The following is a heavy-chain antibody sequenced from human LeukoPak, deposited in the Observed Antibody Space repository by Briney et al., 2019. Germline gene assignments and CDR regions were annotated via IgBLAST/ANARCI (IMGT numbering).Heavy chain of an antibody. V-gene: IGHV3-23*01. Sequence: GGSLRLSCAASEFTFSSYAMSWVRQAPGKGLEWVSTIGNGGGSTYYADSVKGRFTISKDNSKNTVYLQMSSLRVDDTAVYYCAKAASSSWPSYYYGMDVWGQGTTVTVSS. D-gene: IGHD6-13*01. CDR1: EFTFSSYA. CDR2: IGNGGGST. J-gene: IGHJ6*02. CDR3: AKAASSSWPSYYYGMDV.